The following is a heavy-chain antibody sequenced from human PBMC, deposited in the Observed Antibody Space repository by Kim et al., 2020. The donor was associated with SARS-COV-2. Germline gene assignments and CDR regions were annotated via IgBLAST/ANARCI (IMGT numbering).Heavy chain of an antibody. CDR3: AKEPAIRPRRITMIVGGPYGY. CDR1: GFTFSSYA. CDR2: ISGSGGST. V-gene: IGHV3-23*01. D-gene: IGHD3-22*01. Sequence: GGSLRLSCAASGFTFSSYAMSWVRQAPGKGLEWVSAISGSGGSTYYADSVKGRFTISRDNSKNTLYLQMNSLRAEDTAVYYCAKEPAIRPRRITMIVGGPYGYWGQGTLVTVSS. J-gene: IGHJ4*02.